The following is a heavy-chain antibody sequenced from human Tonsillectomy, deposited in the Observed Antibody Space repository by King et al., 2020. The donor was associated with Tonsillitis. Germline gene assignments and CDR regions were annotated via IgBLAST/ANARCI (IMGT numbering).Heavy chain of an antibody. CDR1: GFVFSNYE. D-gene: IGHD3-10*02. CDR2: ISTIGGAI. V-gene: IGHV3-48*03. J-gene: IGHJ6*03. CDR3: ARESLTVRGIITVPYYYYYMEV. Sequence: VQLVESGGGLVQPGGSLSVSCAASGFVFSNYEMKWVRQAPGKGLYWVSYISTIGGAIYYAASVKGRFTISRDNATNSRFLQMNSLGAEDTAVYYCARESLTVRGIITVPYYYYYMEVWGKGTSVTVSS.